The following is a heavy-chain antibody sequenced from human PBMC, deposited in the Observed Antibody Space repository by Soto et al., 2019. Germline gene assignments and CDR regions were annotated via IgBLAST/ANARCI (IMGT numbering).Heavy chain of an antibody. Sequence: SETLSLTCAVSCGSISSSNWWSWVRQPPGKGLEWIGEVYHSGSTTYNPSLKSRVTMSVDKSKNHFSLKMNSVTAADTAVYYCARSYYYDRSGYFGPWGQGILVTVSS. CDR3: ARSYYYDRSGYFGP. D-gene: IGHD3-22*01. CDR1: CGSISSSNW. J-gene: IGHJ5*02. V-gene: IGHV4-4*02. CDR2: VYHSGST.